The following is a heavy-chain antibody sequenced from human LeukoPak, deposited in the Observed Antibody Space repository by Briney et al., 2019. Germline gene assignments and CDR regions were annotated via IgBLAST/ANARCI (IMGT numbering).Heavy chain of an antibody. CDR2: IRYDGRNK. CDR3: ARAPYCSSTSCYYYDY. D-gene: IGHD2-2*01. Sequence: GGSLRLSCAASGFTFSSYGMNWVRQAPGKGLEWVAFIRYDGRNKYYADSVKGRFTISRDNSKNTLYLQMNSLRAEDTAVYYCARAPYCSSTSCYYYDYWGQGTLVTVSS. CDR1: GFTFSSYG. V-gene: IGHV3-30*02. J-gene: IGHJ4*02.